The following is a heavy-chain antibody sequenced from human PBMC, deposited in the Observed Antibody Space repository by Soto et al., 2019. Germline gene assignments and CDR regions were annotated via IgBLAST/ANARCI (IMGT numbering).Heavy chain of an antibody. CDR2: VIPVFNTS. Sequence: QVKLEQSGPEVKRPGTSVKVSCKASGGAFGRYSVSWVRQAPGQGLEWIGGVIPVFNTSNYSLKFQGRVAIFADLSTNTVFMELRSLRSEDTALYYCARGDEMTAVTIFEYWGQGTLVTVSS. D-gene: IGHD4-17*01. CDR3: ARGDEMTAVTIFEY. V-gene: IGHV1-69*01. CDR1: GGAFGRYS. J-gene: IGHJ4*02.